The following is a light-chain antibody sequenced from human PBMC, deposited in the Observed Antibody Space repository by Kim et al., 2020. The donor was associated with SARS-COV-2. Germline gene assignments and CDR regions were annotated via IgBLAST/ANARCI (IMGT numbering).Light chain of an antibody. CDR3: GTWDTSLSIGV. CDR2: DNN. Sequence: GQRVTISCSGRTSNIGRDSVSWYQHLPGTAPKLLIYDNNKRPSGIPDRFSGSKSGTSATLGITGLQTGDEADYYCGTWDTSLSIGVFGGGTKLTVL. CDR1: TSNIGRDS. V-gene: IGLV1-51*01. J-gene: IGLJ2*01.